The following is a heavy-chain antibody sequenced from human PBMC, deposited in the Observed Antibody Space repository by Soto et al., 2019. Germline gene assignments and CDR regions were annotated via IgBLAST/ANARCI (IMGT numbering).Heavy chain of an antibody. J-gene: IGHJ5*02. CDR2: IWYDGSYQ. D-gene: IGHD3-16*01. CDR3: ARDRLITYGAKIAPDH. CDR1: GFTFSDFG. V-gene: IGHV3-33*01. Sequence: PGGSLRLSCKASGFTFSDFGMHWVRQAPGKGLEWVSAIWYDGSYQYYADPVRGRFTTSRDNSNNTLFLRMNSLRVEDTAVYYCARDRLITYGAKIAPDHWGQGALVAVSS.